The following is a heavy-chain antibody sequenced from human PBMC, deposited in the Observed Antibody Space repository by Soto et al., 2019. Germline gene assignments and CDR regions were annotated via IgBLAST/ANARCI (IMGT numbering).Heavy chain of an antibody. D-gene: IGHD2-15*01. CDR3: ARVPPIPPATPGYYYGMDV. V-gene: IGHV4-39*07. Sequence: PSETLSLTCTVSGGSISSSSYYWGWIRQPPGKGLEWIGYIYYSGSTYYNPSLKSRVTISVDTSKNQFSLKLSSVTAADTAVYYCARVPPIPPATPGYYYGMDVWGQGTTVTVSS. J-gene: IGHJ6*02. CDR2: IYYSGST. CDR1: GGSISSSSYY.